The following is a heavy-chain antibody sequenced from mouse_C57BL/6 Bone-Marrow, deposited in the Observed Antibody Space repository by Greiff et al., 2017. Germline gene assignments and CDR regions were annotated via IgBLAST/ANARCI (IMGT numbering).Heavy chain of an antibody. V-gene: IGHV1-7*01. J-gene: IGHJ2*01. CDR3: AIRGGFDV. CDR1: GYTFTSYW. Sequence: QVQLQQSGAELAKPGASVKLSCKASGYTFTSYWMHWVKQRPGQGLEWIGNINPSSGYTKYNQKFKYKATLTADKSSSTAYRQLSSLTYEDSAVYYGAIRGGFDVWGQGTTLTVSS. CDR2: INPSSGYT.